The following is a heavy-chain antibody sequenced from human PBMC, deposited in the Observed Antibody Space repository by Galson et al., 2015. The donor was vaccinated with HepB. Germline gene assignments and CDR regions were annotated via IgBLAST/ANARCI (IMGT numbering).Heavy chain of an antibody. CDR2: ISGSGAST. J-gene: IGHJ6*02. CDR1: GFTFSSYA. V-gene: IGHV3-23*01. D-gene: IGHD2-15*01. CDR3: TRRGGGHYYGMDV. Sequence: SLRLSCAASGFTFSSYAMSWVRQPPGKGLEWVSAISGSGASTYYADSVKGRFTISRDNSKNTLYLQMNSLRAEDTAAYYCTRRGGGHYYGMDVWGQGTTVTVSS.